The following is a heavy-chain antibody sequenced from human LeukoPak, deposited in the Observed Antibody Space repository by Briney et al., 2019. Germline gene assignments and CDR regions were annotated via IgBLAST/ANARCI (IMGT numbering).Heavy chain of an antibody. V-gene: IGHV4-34*01. J-gene: IGHJ5*02. CDR2: INHSGST. Sequence: SETLSLTCAVYGGSFSGYYWSWIRQPPGKGLEWIGEINHSGSTNYNPSLKSRVTISVDTSKNQFSLKLSSVTAADTAVYYCARAGLIAVAGNEDWFDPWGQGTLVTVSS. CDR3: ARAGLIAVAGNEDWFDP. D-gene: IGHD6-19*01. CDR1: GGSFSGYY.